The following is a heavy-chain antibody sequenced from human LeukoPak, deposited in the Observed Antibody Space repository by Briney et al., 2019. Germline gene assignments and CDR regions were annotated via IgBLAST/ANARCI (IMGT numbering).Heavy chain of an antibody. CDR1: GGSFSGYY. D-gene: IGHD3-22*01. V-gene: IGHV4-34*01. J-gene: IGHJ4*02. CDR3: ARRPGYYDSSGYYTPFDY. Sequence: SETLSLTCAVYGGSFSGYYWSWIRQPPGKGLEWIGEINHSGSTNYNPSLKSRVTISVDTFKNQFSLKLSSVTAADTAVYYCARRPGYYDSSGYYTPFDYWGQGTLVTVSS. CDR2: INHSGST.